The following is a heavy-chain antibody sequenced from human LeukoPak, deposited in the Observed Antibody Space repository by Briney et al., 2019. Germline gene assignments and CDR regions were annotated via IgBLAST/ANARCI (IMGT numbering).Heavy chain of an antibody. CDR3: AKDHGSTA. D-gene: IGHD2-2*01. CDR1: GFPFSTYA. J-gene: IGHJ5*02. V-gene: IGHV3-23*01. CDR2: ISDSGGNT. Sequence: GGSLRLSCAASGFPFSTYAMSWVRQASGKGLEWVSAISDSGGNTYYADSVKGRFTISRDNSKNTLSLQMNSLRAEDTAVYYCAKDHGSTAWGRGTLVTVSS.